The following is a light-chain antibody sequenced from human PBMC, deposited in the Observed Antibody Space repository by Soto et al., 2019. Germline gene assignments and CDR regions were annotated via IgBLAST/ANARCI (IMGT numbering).Light chain of an antibody. CDR3: QQYGGSRLT. Sequence: EIVLTQSPGTLSLSPGERATLSCWASQSISSSYLAWYQQRPGQAPRLLIHGTSNRATGIPDRFSGTGSGTLFILTISSLEPEAFAVYYCQQYGGSRLTFGGGTKVEIK. V-gene: IGKV3-20*01. CDR1: QSISSSY. J-gene: IGKJ4*01. CDR2: GTS.